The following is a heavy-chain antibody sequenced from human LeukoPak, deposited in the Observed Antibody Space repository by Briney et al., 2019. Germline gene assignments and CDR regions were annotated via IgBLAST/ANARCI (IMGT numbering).Heavy chain of an antibody. CDR1: GGSISSSSSY. Sequence: PSETLSLTCTVSGGSISSSSSYWGWIRQPPGKGLEWIGSIYYSGSTYYNPSLKSRVTISVDTSKNQFSLKLSSVTAADTAVYYCARRVGITMVRGAKYNWFDPWGQGTLVTVSS. CDR2: IYYSGST. CDR3: ARRVGITMVRGAKYNWFDP. D-gene: IGHD3-10*01. V-gene: IGHV4-39*01. J-gene: IGHJ5*02.